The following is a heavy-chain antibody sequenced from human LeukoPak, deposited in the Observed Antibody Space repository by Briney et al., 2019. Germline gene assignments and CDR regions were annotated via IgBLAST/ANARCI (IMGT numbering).Heavy chain of an antibody. V-gene: IGHV4-59*12. CDR3: ARDRAEWQYYFDTSGDYYVGDSFDI. J-gene: IGHJ3*02. CDR1: GGSISGDY. CDR2: MFYSRNSGSS. Sequence: PSETLSLTCTVSGGSISGDYWSWIRQSPGKGLESIGYMFYSRNSGSSNYNPSLKSRATISIDTSKSQFSLRLSSVTAADTAVYYCARDRAEWQYYFDTSGDYYVGDSFDIWGQGTMVTVSS. D-gene: IGHD3-22*01.